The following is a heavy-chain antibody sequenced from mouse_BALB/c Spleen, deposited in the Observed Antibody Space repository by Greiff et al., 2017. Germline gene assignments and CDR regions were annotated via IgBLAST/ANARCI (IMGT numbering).Heavy chain of an antibody. CDR2: ISSGGST. CDR1: GFTFSSYA. J-gene: IGHJ2*01. CDR3: ARALYGNYYFDY. Sequence: EVMLVESGGGLVKPGGSLKLSCAASGFTFSSYAMSWVRQTPEKRLEWVASISSGGSTYYPDSVKGRFTISRDNARNILYLQMSSLRSEDTAMYYCARALYGNYYFDYWGQGTTLTVSS. D-gene: IGHD2-1*01. V-gene: IGHV5-6-5*01.